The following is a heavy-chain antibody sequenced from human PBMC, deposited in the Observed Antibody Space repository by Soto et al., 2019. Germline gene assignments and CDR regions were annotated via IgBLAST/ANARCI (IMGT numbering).Heavy chain of an antibody. V-gene: IGHV4-39*01. D-gene: IGHD3-3*01. Sequence: QPPGQGLEWIGSIYYSGSTYYHPSLKKRVTLAVDPSKHQFSLQLSSVTAAATAVYYCARHTKGGTFFLEAEDGIRFLCTVSAFLLNRATDL. J-gene: IGHJ2*01. CDR2: IYYSGST. CDR3: ARHTKGGTFFLEAEDGIRFLCTVSAFLLNRATDL.